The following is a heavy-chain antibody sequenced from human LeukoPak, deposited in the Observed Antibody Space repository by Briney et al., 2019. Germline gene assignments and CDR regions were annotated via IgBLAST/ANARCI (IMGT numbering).Heavy chain of an antibody. CDR1: GFTFSSYA. Sequence: PGGSLRLSCAASGFTFSSYAMSWVRQAPGKGLEWVSAISGSGGSTYYADSVKGRFTISRDNSKNTLYLQMNSLRAEDTAVYYCAKDRNYHDSSGYNDYWGQGTLATVSS. CDR2: ISGSGGST. J-gene: IGHJ4*02. V-gene: IGHV3-23*01. D-gene: IGHD3-22*01. CDR3: AKDRNYHDSSGYNDY.